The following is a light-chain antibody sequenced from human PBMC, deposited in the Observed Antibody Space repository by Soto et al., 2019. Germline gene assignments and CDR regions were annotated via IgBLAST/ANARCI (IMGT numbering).Light chain of an antibody. J-gene: IGKJ5*01. CDR2: GAF. Sequence: EIVLTQSPATLSLSPGERATLSCRASPSVTNFLACYQQKPGQAPRLLIYGAFNSATGIPARLSGSGSGTEFSLTITSLETGESGIDYCQQRNILPPVTFGQGTRLEIK. CDR3: QQRNILPPVT. CDR1: PSVTNF. V-gene: IGKV3-11*01.